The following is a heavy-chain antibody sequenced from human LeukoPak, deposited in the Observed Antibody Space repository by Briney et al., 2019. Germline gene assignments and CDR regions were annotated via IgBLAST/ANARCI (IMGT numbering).Heavy chain of an antibody. Sequence: NSSETLSLTCTVSGGSISSYYWSWIRQPPGTGLEWIGYIYYSGSTNYNPSLKSRVTISVDTSKNQFSLKLSSVTAADTTVYYCARGGPPYYYDSSGYLDYWGQGTLVTVSS. CDR1: GGSISSYY. CDR3: ARGGPPYYYDSSGYLDY. CDR2: IYYSGST. D-gene: IGHD3-22*01. J-gene: IGHJ4*02. V-gene: IGHV4-59*01.